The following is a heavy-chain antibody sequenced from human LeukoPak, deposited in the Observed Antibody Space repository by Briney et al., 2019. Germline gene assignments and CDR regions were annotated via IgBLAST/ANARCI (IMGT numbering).Heavy chain of an antibody. CDR3: ARATRNGYDY. D-gene: IGHD5-24*01. V-gene: IGHV3-48*01. Sequence: GGSLRLSCFASGFTFRIYGMNWVRQPPGKGPEWVSYISHTSDSILYADSVKGRFTMSRDNAKKSLYLQMNSLRAEDSAVYYCARATRNGYDYWGQGTLVTVSS. CDR1: GFTFRIYG. CDR2: ISHTSDSI. J-gene: IGHJ4*02.